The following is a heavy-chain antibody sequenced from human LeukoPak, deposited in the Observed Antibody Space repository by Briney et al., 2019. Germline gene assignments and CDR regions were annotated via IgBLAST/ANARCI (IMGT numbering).Heavy chain of an antibody. CDR3: ARRVVRGVIGY. V-gene: IGHV4-39*01. D-gene: IGHD3-10*01. CDR2: IYSSGNT. CDR1: GASISSSNYY. Sequence: SETLSLTCAVSGASISSSNYYWGWVRQSPGKGLEWIGNIYSSGNTYYNASLKSRVTMYIDTSKNQFSLKLSSVTAADTAVYYCARRVVRGVIGYWGQGTLVTVSS. J-gene: IGHJ4*02.